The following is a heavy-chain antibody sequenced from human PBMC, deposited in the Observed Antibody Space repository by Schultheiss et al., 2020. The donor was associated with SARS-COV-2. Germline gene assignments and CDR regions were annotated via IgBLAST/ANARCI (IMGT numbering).Heavy chain of an antibody. CDR3: AKVLSIAAWYYFDY. CDR1: GFTFSSYS. D-gene: IGHD6-13*01. Sequence: SCAASGFTFSSYSMNWVRQAPGKGLEWVSYISSSSSYTNYADSVKGRFTISRDNSKNTLYLQMNSLRAEDTAVYYCAKVLSIAAWYYFDYWGQGTLVTVSS. V-gene: IGHV3-21*05. CDR2: ISSSSSYT. J-gene: IGHJ4*02.